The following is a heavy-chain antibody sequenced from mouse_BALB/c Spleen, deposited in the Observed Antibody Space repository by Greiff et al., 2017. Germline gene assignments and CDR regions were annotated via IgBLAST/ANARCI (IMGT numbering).Heavy chain of an antibody. CDR2: INPYNGDT. CDR3: GGGLRRGMAMDY. Sequence: EVQVVESGPELVKPGASVKISCKASGYSFTGYFMNWVKQSHGKSLEWIGRINPYNGDTFYNQKFKGKATLTVDKSSSTAHMELLSLTSEDSAVYYCGGGLRRGMAMDYWGQGTSVTVSS. J-gene: IGHJ4*01. D-gene: IGHD2-4*01. V-gene: IGHV1-37*01. CDR1: GYSFTGYF.